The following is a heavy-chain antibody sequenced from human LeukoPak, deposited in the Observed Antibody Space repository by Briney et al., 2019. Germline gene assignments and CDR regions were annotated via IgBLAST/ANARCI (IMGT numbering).Heavy chain of an antibody. CDR1: GFTFSSYT. Sequence: GGPLRLSCAASGFTFSSYTMTWVRQAPGKGLEWVSCISSSSSYMYYGDTLKGRFTISRDNAKNSLYLQMDNLRGENTAIYYCARALTPASGWLGSWGQGTLVTVSS. CDR2: ISSSSSYM. V-gene: IGHV3-21*01. J-gene: IGHJ5*01. D-gene: IGHD6-19*01. CDR3: ARALTPASGWLGS.